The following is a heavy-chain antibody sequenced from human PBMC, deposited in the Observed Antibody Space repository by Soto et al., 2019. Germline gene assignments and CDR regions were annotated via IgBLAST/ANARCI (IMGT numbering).Heavy chain of an antibody. CDR3: AKADSSAWFFGDFDL. D-gene: IGHD6-19*01. V-gene: IGHV3-23*01. CDR1: GFTFSSYA. J-gene: IGHJ2*01. Sequence: EVQLLESGGGLVEPGGSLRLSCAASGFTFSSYAMSWVRQAPGKGLEWVSTISGNAGHTYYADSVKGRFTISRDNSKNTLYLQMNSLRAEDTAVYYCAKADSSAWFFGDFDLWGRGTLVTVSS. CDR2: ISGNAGHT.